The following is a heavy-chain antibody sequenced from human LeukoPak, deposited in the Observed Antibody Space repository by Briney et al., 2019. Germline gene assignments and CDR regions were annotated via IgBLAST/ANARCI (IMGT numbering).Heavy chain of an antibody. V-gene: IGHV3-23*01. J-gene: IGHJ4*02. Sequence: PGGSLRLSCAASGFTFSSYAMSWVRQAPGKGLEWVSAISGSGGSTYYADSVKGRFTISRDNSKNTLYLQMNRLRAEDTAVYYCAKVSGIAVAGYSFDYWGQGTLVTVSS. D-gene: IGHD6-19*01. CDR3: AKVSGIAVAGYSFDY. CDR2: ISGSGGST. CDR1: GFTFSSYA.